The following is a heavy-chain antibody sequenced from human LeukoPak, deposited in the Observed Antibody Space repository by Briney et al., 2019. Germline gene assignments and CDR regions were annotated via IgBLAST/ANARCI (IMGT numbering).Heavy chain of an antibody. CDR2: INPNSGGT. Sequence: ASVKVSCKTSGYTFTNNAINWVRQAPGQGLEWMGWINPNSGGTNYAQKFQGRVTMTRDTSISTAYMELSRLRSDDTAVYYCARVVSSVVAAFPYYYYYMDVWGKGTTVTVSS. J-gene: IGHJ6*03. D-gene: IGHD2-15*01. CDR3: ARVVSSVVAAFPYYYYYMDV. V-gene: IGHV1-2*02. CDR1: GYTFTNNA.